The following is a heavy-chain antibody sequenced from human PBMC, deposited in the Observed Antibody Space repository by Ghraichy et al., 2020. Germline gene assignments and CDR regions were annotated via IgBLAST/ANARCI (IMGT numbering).Heavy chain of an antibody. CDR3: AADGGGFRSSSSCPPPSSLSYGMDV. CDR2: IVVGRGKT. CDR1: GFTFTKSA. V-gene: IGHV1-58*01. D-gene: IGHD2-2*01. Sequence: SVKVSCKASGFTFTKSAVQWVRQARGQGLEWIGWIVVGRGKTKYAQKFQERATITRDMSTGTAYMELRSLRSEDTALYYCAADGGGFRSSSSCPPPSSLSYGMDVWGQGTTVSVSS. J-gene: IGHJ6*02.